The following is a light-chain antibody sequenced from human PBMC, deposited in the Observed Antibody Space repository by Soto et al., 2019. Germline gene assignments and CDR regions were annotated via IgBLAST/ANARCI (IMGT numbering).Light chain of an antibody. J-gene: IGKJ4*01. Sequence: DVQMIQSPSSLSASVGDRVTITCRPSQSISSYLSWYQQKPGKAPKLLIYAAYSLQSGVPSRFTGSGSGTDFTLTISSLQPEDFATYYCQQSYNTPHTFGGGTKVEIK. CDR2: AAY. CDR1: QSISSY. V-gene: IGKV1-39*01. CDR3: QQSYNTPHT.